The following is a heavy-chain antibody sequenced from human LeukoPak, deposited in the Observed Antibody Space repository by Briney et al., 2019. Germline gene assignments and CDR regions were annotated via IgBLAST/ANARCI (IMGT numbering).Heavy chain of an antibody. CDR1: GGSISSYY. J-gene: IGHJ4*02. CDR2: IYYSGST. Sequence: SETLSLTCTVSGGSISSYYWSWIRQPPGKGLEWIGYIYYSGSTNYNPSLKSRVTTSVDTSKNQFSLKLSSVTAADTAVYYCARDHRFGEFPDYWGQGTLVTVSS. CDR3: ARDHRFGEFPDY. D-gene: IGHD3-10*01. V-gene: IGHV4-59*01.